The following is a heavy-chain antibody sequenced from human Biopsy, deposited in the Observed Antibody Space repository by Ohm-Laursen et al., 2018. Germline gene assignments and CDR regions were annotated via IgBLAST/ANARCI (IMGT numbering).Heavy chain of an antibody. CDR3: ARDPGYDFWSGSDPFDI. V-gene: IGHV1-18*04. CDR2: ISTYNDDT. Sequence: ASVKVSCKTSGYTFTAYGISWVRQAPGQGLEWMGWISTYNDDTNIAQKFQGRVSMTTDTSTRTAYMELRSLRSGDTAIHFCARDPGYDFWSGSDPFDIWGQGTLVTVS. J-gene: IGHJ3*02. D-gene: IGHD3-3*01. CDR1: GYTFTAYG.